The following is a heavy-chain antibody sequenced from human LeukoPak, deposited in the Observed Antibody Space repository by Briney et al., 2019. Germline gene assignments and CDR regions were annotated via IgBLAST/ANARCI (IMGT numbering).Heavy chain of an antibody. V-gene: IGHV1-2*02. CDR3: ARVAVAGTSHDYYYYYMDV. CDR2: INPNSGGT. Sequence: ASVKVSCKASGYTFTGYYMHWVRQAPGQGLEWMGWINPNSGGTNYAQKFQGRVTMTRDTSISTAYMELSRLRSDDTAVYYCARVAVAGTSHDYYYYYMDVWGKGTTVTISS. CDR1: GYTFTGYY. J-gene: IGHJ6*03. D-gene: IGHD6-19*01.